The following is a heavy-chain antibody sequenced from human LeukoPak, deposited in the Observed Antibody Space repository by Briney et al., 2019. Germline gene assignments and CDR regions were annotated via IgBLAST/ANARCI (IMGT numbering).Heavy chain of an antibody. D-gene: IGHD3-9*01. CDR2: IRSKAYGGTT. CDR3: TRDHYDILTGYLLEYYFDY. CDR1: GFTSGDYA. J-gene: IGHJ4*02. Sequence: GGSLRLSCTASGFTSGDYAMSWVRQAPGKGLEWVGFIRSKAYGGTTEYAASVKGRFTISRDDSKSIAYLQMNSLKTEDTAVYYCTRDHYDILTGYLLEYYFDYWGQGTLVTVSS. V-gene: IGHV3-49*04.